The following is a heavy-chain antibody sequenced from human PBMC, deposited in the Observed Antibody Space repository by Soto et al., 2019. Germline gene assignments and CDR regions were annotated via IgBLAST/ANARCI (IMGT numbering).Heavy chain of an antibody. CDR1: GFTFSSYG. D-gene: IGHD3-10*01. V-gene: IGHV3-30*03. CDR2: ISYDGSNK. Sequence: GGSLRLSCAASGFTFSSYGMHWVRQAPGKGLEWVAVISYDGSNKYYADSVKGRFTISRDNSKNTLYLQMNSLRAEDTAVYYCLTGSGSYYREFYYYYGMDVWGQGTTVTVSS. J-gene: IGHJ6*02. CDR3: LTGSGSYYREFYYYYGMDV.